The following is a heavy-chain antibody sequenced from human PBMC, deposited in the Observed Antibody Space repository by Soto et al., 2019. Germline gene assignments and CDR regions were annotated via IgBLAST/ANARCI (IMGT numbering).Heavy chain of an antibody. J-gene: IGHJ4*02. CDR3: ARDDSRWLVHPLSYFDY. V-gene: IGHV3-30-3*01. CDR1: GFTFRSFA. Sequence: QVQLVESGGRVVQPGRSLRLSCAVSGFTFRSFAMHWVRQAPGKGLEWVAVISYDGSNKYYAGSVKGRFTISRDNSKNTLYLQMNSLRAEDTAVYYCARDDSRWLVHPLSYFDYWGQGTLVTVSS. D-gene: IGHD6-19*01. CDR2: ISYDGSNK.